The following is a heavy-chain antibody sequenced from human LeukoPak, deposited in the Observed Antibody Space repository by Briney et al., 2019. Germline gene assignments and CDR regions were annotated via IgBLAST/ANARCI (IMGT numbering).Heavy chain of an antibody. CDR1: GGTFSSYA. Sequence: SVKVSCKASGGTFSSYAISWVRQAPGQGLEWMGRIIPILGIANYAQKFQGRVTITADKSTSTAYMELSSQRSEDTAVYYCARHMITFGGVLDYWGQGTLVTVSS. CDR3: ARHMITFGGVLDY. CDR2: IIPILGIA. J-gene: IGHJ4*02. D-gene: IGHD3-16*01. V-gene: IGHV1-69*04.